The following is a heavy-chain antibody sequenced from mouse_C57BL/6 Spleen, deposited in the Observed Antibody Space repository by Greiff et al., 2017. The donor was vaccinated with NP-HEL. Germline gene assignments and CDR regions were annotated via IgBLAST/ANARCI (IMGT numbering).Heavy chain of an antibody. J-gene: IGHJ3*01. CDR3: ARCGLYGSPWYFDV. CDR2: IDPNSGGT. CDR1: GYTFTSYW. D-gene: IGHD1-1*01. V-gene: IGHV1-72*01. Sequence: VQLQQPGAELVEPGASVKLSCKASGYTFTSYWMHWVKQRPGRGLEWIGRIDPNSGGTKYNEKFKSKATLTVDKPSSTAYMQLSSLTSEDSAVYYCARCGLYGSPWYFDVWGQGTLVTVSA.